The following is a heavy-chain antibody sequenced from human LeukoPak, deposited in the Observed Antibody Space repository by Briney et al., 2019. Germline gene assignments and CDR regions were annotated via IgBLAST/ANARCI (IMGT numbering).Heavy chain of an antibody. Sequence: GGSLRLSCAAFGFTFSTYSMNWVRQAPGKGLEWVSYISSSSSTIYYADSVKGRFTISRDNAENSLYLQMNSLRAEDTAVYYCARLDDAFDVWGQGTMVTVSS. CDR2: ISSSSSTI. CDR3: ARLDDAFDV. D-gene: IGHD3-9*01. CDR1: GFTFSTYS. J-gene: IGHJ3*01. V-gene: IGHV3-48*01.